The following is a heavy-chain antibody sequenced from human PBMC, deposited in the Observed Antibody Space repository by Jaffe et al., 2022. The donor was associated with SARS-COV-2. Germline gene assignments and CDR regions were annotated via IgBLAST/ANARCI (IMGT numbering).Heavy chain of an antibody. D-gene: IGHD6-19*01. CDR1: GGSISSYY. J-gene: IGHJ5*02. CDR2: IYYSGST. V-gene: IGHV4-59*01. CDR3: ARAPVSVAGTPRGWFDP. Sequence: QVQLQESGPGLVKPSETLSLTCTVSGGSISSYYWSWIRQPPGKGLEWIGYIYYSGSTNYNPSLKSRVTISVDTSKNQFSLKLSSVTAADTAVYYCARAPVSVAGTPRGWFDPWGQGTLVTVSS.